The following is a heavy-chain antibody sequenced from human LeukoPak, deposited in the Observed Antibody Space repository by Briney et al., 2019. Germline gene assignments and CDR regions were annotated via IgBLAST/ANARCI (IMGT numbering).Heavy chain of an antibody. J-gene: IGHJ4*02. CDR2: INSDGSST. V-gene: IGHV3-74*01. CDR3: AKHSRGSFRGASAFDY. CDR1: GFTFSSYW. Sequence: GGSLRLSCAASGFTFSSYWMHWVRQAPGKGLVWVSRINSDGSSTSYADSVKGRFTISRDNAKNTLYLQMNSLRAEDTAAYYCAKHSRGSFRGASAFDYWGQGTVVTVSS. D-gene: IGHD1-26*01.